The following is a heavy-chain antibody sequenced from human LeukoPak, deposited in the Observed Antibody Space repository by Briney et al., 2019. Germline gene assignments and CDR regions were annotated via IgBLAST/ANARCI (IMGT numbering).Heavy chain of an antibody. V-gene: IGHV4-4*02. Sequence: PSGTLSLTCAVSGGSILTTNWWSWVRQPPGKGLEWIGEVHLSGTSNYNPSLKSRVSMSIDKSKNQLSLKLTSVTAADTAMYYCARESGTFSPFGFWGQGTLVTVSS. CDR1: GGSILTTNW. CDR3: ARESGTFSPFGF. CDR2: VHLSGTS. J-gene: IGHJ4*02. D-gene: IGHD1-26*01.